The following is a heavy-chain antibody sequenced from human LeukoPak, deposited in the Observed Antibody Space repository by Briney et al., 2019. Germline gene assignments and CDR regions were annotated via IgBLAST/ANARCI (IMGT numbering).Heavy chain of an antibody. CDR1: GFMFSNYW. CDR3: AREEEGDAFDI. V-gene: IGHV3-74*01. CDR2: INTDGRRK. J-gene: IGHJ3*02. Sequence: PGGSLRLSCAASGFMFSNYWMHWVRQAPGRGPVWVSRINTDGRRKSYADYVKGRFTISRDNAKNTLYLQMNSLRAEDTAVYYCAREEEGDAFDIWGQGTMVTVSS.